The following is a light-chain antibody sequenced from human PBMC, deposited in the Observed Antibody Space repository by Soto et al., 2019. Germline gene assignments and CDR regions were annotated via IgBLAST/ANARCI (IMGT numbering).Light chain of an antibody. J-gene: IGLJ3*02. CDR1: SSNIGSDI. Sequence: QSVLTQPPSASGTRGQRVTISCSGSSSNIGSDIVNWYQQLPGTAPKLLIYSNNQRPSGVPDRFSGSKSGTSASLAISGLQSEDEADYYCAAWDGSLNGWVFGGGTKLTVL. CDR3: AAWDGSLNGWV. CDR2: SNN. V-gene: IGLV1-44*01.